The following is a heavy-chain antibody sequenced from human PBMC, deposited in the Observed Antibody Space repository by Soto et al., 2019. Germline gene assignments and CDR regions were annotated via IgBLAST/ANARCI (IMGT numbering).Heavy chain of an antibody. CDR2: INHSGSN. CDR1: GGSFSGYY. J-gene: IGHJ3*02. V-gene: IGHV4-34*01. CDR3: AIENWNANAYDI. Sequence: PSGTLSLTCAVYGGSFSGYYWSWIRPPPGKGLEWIGEINHSGSNNYNPSLKSRVTISVDTSKNQFSLKLSSVTAADTAVYFCAIENWNANAYDIRGQGTMVTV. D-gene: IGHD1-1*01.